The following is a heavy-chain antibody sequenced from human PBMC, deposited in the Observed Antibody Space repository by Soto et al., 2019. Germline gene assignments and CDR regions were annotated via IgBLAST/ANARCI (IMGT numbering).Heavy chain of an antibody. Sequence: SETLSLTCTVSGGSISSSSYYWGWIRQPPGKGLEWIGSIYYSGSTYYKQSLKSRVTISVDTSKNQFSLKLSSVTAADTALYYCARSSRWYRYRDYWGQGTLVTVSS. CDR3: ARSSRWYRYRDY. J-gene: IGHJ4*02. V-gene: IGHV4-39*01. CDR1: GGSISSSSYY. D-gene: IGHD6-13*01. CDR2: IYYSGST.